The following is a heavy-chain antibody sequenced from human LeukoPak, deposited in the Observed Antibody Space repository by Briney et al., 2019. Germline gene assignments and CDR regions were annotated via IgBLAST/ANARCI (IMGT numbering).Heavy chain of an antibody. J-gene: IGHJ6*03. Sequence: GGSLRLSCAASGFTFSSYGMHWVRQAPGKGLEWVAVISYDGSNKYYADSVKGRFTISRDNSKNTLYLQMNSLKAEDTAVYYCAKEEYYDFWTGFSYYYMDVWGKGTTVTVSS. CDR2: ISYDGSNK. CDR1: GFTFSSYG. V-gene: IGHV3-30*18. D-gene: IGHD3-3*01. CDR3: AKEEYYDFWTGFSYYYMDV.